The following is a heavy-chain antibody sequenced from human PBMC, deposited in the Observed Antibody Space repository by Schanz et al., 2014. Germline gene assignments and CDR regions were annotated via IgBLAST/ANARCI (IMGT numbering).Heavy chain of an antibody. Sequence: EVQLVESGGGLLQPGGSLRLSCAASGFTFGTFWMSWVRQAPGKGLEWVANINQDGSDKSYVDSVKGRFTISRDNAKNSLYLQMNSLRVEDTAVYYCAKDDTQVNGMDVWGQGTTVTVSS. J-gene: IGHJ6*02. V-gene: IGHV3-7*01. CDR3: AKDDTQVNGMDV. CDR1: GFTFGTFW. CDR2: INQDGSDK.